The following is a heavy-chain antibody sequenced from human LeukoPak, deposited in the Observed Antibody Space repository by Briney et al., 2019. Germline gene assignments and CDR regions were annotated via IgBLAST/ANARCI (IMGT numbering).Heavy chain of an antibody. CDR3: AKDMGSGYYFDY. D-gene: IGHD3-22*01. CDR2: ISGDGGST. V-gene: IGHV3-43*02. Sequence: GGSLRLSCAASGFTFDDYAMHWVRQAPGKGLEWVSLISGDGGSTYYADSVEGRFTISRDNSKNSLYLQMNSLRTEDTALYYCAKDMGSGYYFDYWGQGTLVTVSS. CDR1: GFTFDDYA. J-gene: IGHJ4*02.